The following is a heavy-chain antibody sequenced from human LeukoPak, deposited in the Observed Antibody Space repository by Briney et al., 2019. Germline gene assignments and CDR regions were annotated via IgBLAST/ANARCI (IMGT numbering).Heavy chain of an antibody. V-gene: IGHV3-23*01. CDR3: AKDRGAVSGYLDY. Sequence: PGGSLRLPCAASGFTFSSYGMSWVRQAPGKGLEWVSAISGSGGSTYYADSVKGRFTISRDSSKNTLYVQMNSLRAEDTAVYYCAKDRGAVSGYLDYWGQGTLVTVSS. CDR2: ISGSGGST. D-gene: IGHD6-19*01. CDR1: GFTFSSYG. J-gene: IGHJ4*02.